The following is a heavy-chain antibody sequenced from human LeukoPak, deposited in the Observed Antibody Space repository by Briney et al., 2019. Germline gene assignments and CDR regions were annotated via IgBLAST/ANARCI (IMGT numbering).Heavy chain of an antibody. D-gene: IGHD6-19*01. J-gene: IGHJ4*02. CDR1: GFTFSSYG. CDR3: AKDRAVAVIFDY. V-gene: IGHV3-30*02. Sequence: GGTLRLSCAASGFTFSSYGMHWVRQAPGKGLEWVAFIRYVGSNKYYADSVKGRLTISRDKSKNTLYLQMNTRRARDTAVYYCAKDRAVAVIFDYWGQGTLVTVSS. CDR2: IRYVGSNK.